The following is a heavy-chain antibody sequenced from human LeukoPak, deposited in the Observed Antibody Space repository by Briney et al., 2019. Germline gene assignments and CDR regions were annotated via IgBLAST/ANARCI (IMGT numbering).Heavy chain of an antibody. Sequence: GESLKISCKGSGYTFTSYWISWVRQLPGKGLEWMGIIFPGDSDSRYSPSFQGQVTFSADKSITTAYLQWSSLKASDTAMYFCARRSVVTPLDAFDIWGQGTMVTVSS. CDR1: GYTFTSYW. CDR3: ARRSVVTPLDAFDI. D-gene: IGHD4-23*01. CDR2: IFPGDSDS. J-gene: IGHJ3*02. V-gene: IGHV5-51*01.